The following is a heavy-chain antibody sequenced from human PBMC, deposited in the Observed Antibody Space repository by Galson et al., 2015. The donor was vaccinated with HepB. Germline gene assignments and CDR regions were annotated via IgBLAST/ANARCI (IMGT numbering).Heavy chain of an antibody. CDR1: GYTFTSYG. D-gene: IGHD2-2*01. J-gene: IGHJ3*02. CDR2: ISAYNGNT. V-gene: IGHV1-18*01. Sequence: SVKGSCKASGYTFTSYGISWVRQAPGQGLEWMGWISAYNGNTNYAQKLQGRVTMTTDTSTSTAYMELRSLRSDDTAVYYCARDLFDIVVVPAAIDAFDIWGQGTMVTVSS. CDR3: ARDLFDIVVVPAAIDAFDI.